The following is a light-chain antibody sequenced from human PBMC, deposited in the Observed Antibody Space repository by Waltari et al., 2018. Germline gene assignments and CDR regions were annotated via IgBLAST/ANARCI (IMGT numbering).Light chain of an antibody. CDR2: DKN. CDR1: SLRSYY. V-gene: IGLV3-19*01. Sequence: TQDPAVSVAMGQPVRITCQGDSLRSYYASWYRQRPGQAPILVMYDKNNRPSGVPDRFSGSSSDNTASLTITGAQAEDEAYYYCHSRDASGVGGTFGGGTKLTVL. J-gene: IGLJ3*02. CDR3: HSRDASGVGGT.